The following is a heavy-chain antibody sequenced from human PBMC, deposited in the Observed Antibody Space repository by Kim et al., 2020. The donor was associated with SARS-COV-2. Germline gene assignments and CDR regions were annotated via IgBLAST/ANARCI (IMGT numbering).Heavy chain of an antibody. CDR2: ISSRDDYR. D-gene: IGHD3-9*01. J-gene: IGHJ4*02. CDR3: AKGRDDWLFDAFYH. CDR1: GFTLSSIA. Sequence: GGSLRLSCAASGFTLSSIAMTWVRQTPGKGLECVSGISSRDDYRYYADSVKGRFTISRDNSKNTLYLQMNSLRAEDTAIYFCAKGRDDWLFDAFYHWGQGTLVTVSS. V-gene: IGHV3-23*01.